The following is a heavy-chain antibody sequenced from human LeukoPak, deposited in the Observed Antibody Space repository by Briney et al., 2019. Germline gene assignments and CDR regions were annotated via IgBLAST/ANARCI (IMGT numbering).Heavy chain of an antibody. D-gene: IGHD4-17*01. J-gene: IGHJ4*02. CDR3: ARAGGSTVSHSDY. CDR2: ISSSTSYI. V-gene: IGHV3-21*01. Sequence: GGSLRLSCAASGFTFSSYSMNWIRQAPGKGLEWVSSISSSTSYIYYADSVKGRFTISKDNAKSSLYLQMNSLRAEDTAVYYCARAGGSTVSHSDYWGQGTLVTVSS. CDR1: GFTFSSYS.